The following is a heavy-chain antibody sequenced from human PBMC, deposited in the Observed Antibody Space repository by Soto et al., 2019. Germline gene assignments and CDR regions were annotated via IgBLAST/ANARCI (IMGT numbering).Heavy chain of an antibody. CDR2: IKQDGSEK. V-gene: IGHV3-7*05. CDR3: ASGVAPDTAMDYRGIRYYYYYGMDV. J-gene: IGHJ6*02. CDR1: GFTFSSYW. Sequence: PGGSLRLSCAASGFTFSSYWMSWVRQAPGKGLEWVANIKQDGSEKYYVDSVKGRFTISRDNAKNSLYLQMNSLRAEDTAVYYCASGVAPDTAMDYRGIRYYYYYGMDVWGQGTTVTVSS. D-gene: IGHD5-18*01.